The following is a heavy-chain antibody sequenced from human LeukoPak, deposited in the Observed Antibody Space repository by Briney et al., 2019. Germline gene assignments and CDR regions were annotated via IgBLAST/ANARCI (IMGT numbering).Heavy chain of an antibody. D-gene: IGHD5-24*01. CDR1: GFTFDXYA. CDR2: ISWNSGSI. CDR3: AKGDRRDGYNSGFDY. J-gene: IGHJ4*02. Sequence: GGSLRLSCAASGFTFDXYAMHWVRXXPGKXLEXVSXISWNSGSIGYADSVKGRFTISRDNAKNSLYLQMNSLRAEDTALYYCAKGDRRDGYNSGFDYWGQGTLVTVSS. V-gene: IGHV3-9*01.